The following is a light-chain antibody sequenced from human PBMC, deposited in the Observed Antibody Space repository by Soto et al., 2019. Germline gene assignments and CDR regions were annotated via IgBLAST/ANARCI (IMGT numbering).Light chain of an antibody. J-gene: IGKJ2*01. CDR3: QQRSHWLYT. CDR1: QSVSSY. Sequence: EIVLTQSPATLSLSPGERATLSCRASQSVSSYLAWYQQKPGQAPRLLIYDASNRATGIPARFSGSGSGTDFTLTISSLEPADFAVYYCQQRSHWLYTFGQGTKLENK. V-gene: IGKV3-11*01. CDR2: DAS.